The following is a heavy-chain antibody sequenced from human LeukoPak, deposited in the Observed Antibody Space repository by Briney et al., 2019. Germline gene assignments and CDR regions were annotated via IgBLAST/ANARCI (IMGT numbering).Heavy chain of an antibody. CDR3: ARGAEGVVVLNWFDP. D-gene: IGHD2-2*01. V-gene: IGHV3-30*04. CDR2: ISNDERNK. Sequence: PGGSLRLSCVASGFTFHNFAMHWVRQAPGKGLEWVAVISNDERNKYYTDSVKGRFTISRGNSKNTLYLQMNSLRAEDTAVYYCARGAEGVVVLNWFDPWGQGTLVTVSS. CDR1: GFTFHNFA. J-gene: IGHJ5*02.